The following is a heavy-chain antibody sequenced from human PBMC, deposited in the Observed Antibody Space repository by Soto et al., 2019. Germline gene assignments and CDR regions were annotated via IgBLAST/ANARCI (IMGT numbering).Heavy chain of an antibody. J-gene: IGHJ3*02. CDR1: GYTFTSYA. V-gene: IGHV1-3*01. Sequence: VASVKVSCKASGYTFTSYAIHWVRQAPGQRLEWMGWINAGNGNTKYSQKFQGRVTITRDTSASTAYMELSSLRSEDTAVYYCARVSRQQQLADDAFDIWGQGTTVTVSS. CDR2: INAGNGNT. CDR3: ARVSRQQQLADDAFDI. D-gene: IGHD6-13*01.